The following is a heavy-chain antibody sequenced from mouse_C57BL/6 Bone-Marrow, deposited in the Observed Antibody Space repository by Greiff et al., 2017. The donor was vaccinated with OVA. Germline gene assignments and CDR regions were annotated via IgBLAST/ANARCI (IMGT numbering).Heavy chain of an antibody. Sequence: QVQLKESGAELVRPGASVTLSCKASGYTFTDYEMHWVKQTPVHGLEWIGAIDPETGGTAYKQKFKGKAILTADKSSSTAYMELRSLTSEDSAVYCCTTYHEACWGEGTLVAVSA. J-gene: IGHJ3*01. CDR2: IDPETGGT. V-gene: IGHV1-15*01. CDR3: TTYHEAC. CDR1: GYTFTDYE.